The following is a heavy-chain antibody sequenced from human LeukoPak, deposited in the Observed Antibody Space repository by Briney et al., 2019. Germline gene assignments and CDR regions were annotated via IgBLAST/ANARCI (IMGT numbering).Heavy chain of an antibody. CDR3: ARESPSGFDVLTGYLRD. CDR2: INPNSGGT. V-gene: IGHV1-2*02. Sequence: ASVKVSCKASAHTFTGYYIHWVRQAPGHGLEWMGWINPNSGGTNYAQKFQGRVTMTRDTSISTAYMELSRLRSDDTAVYYCARESPSGFDVLTGYLRDWGQGTLVTVSS. D-gene: IGHD3-9*01. CDR1: AHTFTGYY. J-gene: IGHJ4*02.